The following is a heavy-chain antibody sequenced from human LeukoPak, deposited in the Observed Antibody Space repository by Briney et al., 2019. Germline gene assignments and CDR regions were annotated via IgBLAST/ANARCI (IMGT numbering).Heavy chain of an antibody. V-gene: IGHV3-21*01. J-gene: IGHJ4*02. D-gene: IGHD5-18*01. CDR1: GFTFSSYS. CDR3: ASESSPGYSYGYPLAY. CDR2: ISSSYI. Sequence: GGSLRLSCAASGFTFSSYSMNWARQAPGKGLEWVSSISSSYIYYADSVKGRFTISRDNAKNSLYLQMNSLRADDTAVYYCASESSPGYSYGYPLAYWGQGTLVTVSS.